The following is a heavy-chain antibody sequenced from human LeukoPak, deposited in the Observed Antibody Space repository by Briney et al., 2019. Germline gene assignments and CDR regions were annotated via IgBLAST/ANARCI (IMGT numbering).Heavy chain of an antibody. J-gene: IGHJ5*02. V-gene: IGHV4-30-2*01. Sequence: LRLSCAASGFTFSSYAMSWIRQPPGKGLEWIGNIYHSGISFYNPSLKSRVSMSLDTSQNQVSLRLATVTAADTAMYYCVRAEDFGVSTLWFDTWGQGALVTISS. D-gene: IGHD3-3*01. CDR1: GFTFSSYA. CDR2: IYHSGIS. CDR3: VRAEDFGVSTLWFDT.